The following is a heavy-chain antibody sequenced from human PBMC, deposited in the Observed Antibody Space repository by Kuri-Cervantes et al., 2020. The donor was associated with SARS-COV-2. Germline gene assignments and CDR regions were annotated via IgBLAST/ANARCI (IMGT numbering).Heavy chain of an antibody. CDR2: IYSGGST. J-gene: IGHJ4*02. CDR1: RFTFNDYV. D-gene: IGHD2-2*01. CDR3: ARVRMPAYYFDY. Sequence: GESLKISCAASRFTFNDYVMSWVRQSPGKGLEWVSVIYSGGSTYYADSVKGRFTISRDNSKNTLYLQMNSLRAEDTAVYYCARVRMPAYYFDYWGQGTLVTVSS. V-gene: IGHV3-53*01.